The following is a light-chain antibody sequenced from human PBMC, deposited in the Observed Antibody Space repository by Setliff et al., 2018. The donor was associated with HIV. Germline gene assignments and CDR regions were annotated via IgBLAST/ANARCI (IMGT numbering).Light chain of an antibody. Sequence: QSALTQPASVSGSPGQSITISCTGTSSDVGTYNAVYWYQRHPGKAPKLMIYDVSTRPSGVSNRFSGSKSGNTASLTISGLQTEDEADYYCSSYTSSSTDVFGTGTKGTVL. CDR3: SSYTSSSTDV. J-gene: IGLJ1*01. CDR1: SSDVGTYNA. CDR2: DVS. V-gene: IGLV2-14*01.